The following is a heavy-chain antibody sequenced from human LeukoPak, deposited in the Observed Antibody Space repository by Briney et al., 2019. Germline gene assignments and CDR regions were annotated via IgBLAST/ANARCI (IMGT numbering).Heavy chain of an antibody. D-gene: IGHD1-1*01. CDR3: ARDTALQLERQYYYYGMDV. V-gene: IGHV1-2*04. J-gene: IGHJ6*02. CDR1: GYTFTGYY. Sequence: ASVKVSCKASGYTFTGYYMHWVRQSPGQGLEWMGWINPNSGGTNYAQKIQGWVTMTRDTSISTAYMELSRLRSDDTAAYYCARDTALQLERQYYYYGMDVWGQGTTVTVSS. CDR2: INPNSGGT.